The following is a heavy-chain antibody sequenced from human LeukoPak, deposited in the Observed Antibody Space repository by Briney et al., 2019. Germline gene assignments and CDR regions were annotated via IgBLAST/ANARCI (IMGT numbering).Heavy chain of an antibody. J-gene: IGHJ4*02. CDR3: AGDQYDTWSRRGNFDS. Sequence: SGGSLTLSCVASGFIFGKYWMSWVRQAPGKGLEWVANIKSDGSEKNYVDSVKGRFTISRDNTKNSLYLQMNSLRAEDTAVFYCAGDQYDTWSRRGNFDSWGQGTLVIVSS. CDR1: GFIFGKYW. CDR2: IKSDGSEK. V-gene: IGHV3-7*03. D-gene: IGHD3-3*01.